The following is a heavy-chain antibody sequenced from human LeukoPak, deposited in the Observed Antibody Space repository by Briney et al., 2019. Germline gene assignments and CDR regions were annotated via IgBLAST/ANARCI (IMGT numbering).Heavy chain of an antibody. CDR1: GFTFSIYA. CDR3: ARAGSHRNSGYDY. J-gene: IGHJ4*02. CDR2: IHGSSTFI. Sequence: GGSLRLSCAASGFTFSIYAMNWIRRAPGKGLEWVSYIHGSSTFISYADSVKGRFTISRDNAKNSLYLQMNSLRAEDTAVYYCARAGSHRNSGYDYWGQGTLVTVSS. V-gene: IGHV3-48*01. D-gene: IGHD5-12*01.